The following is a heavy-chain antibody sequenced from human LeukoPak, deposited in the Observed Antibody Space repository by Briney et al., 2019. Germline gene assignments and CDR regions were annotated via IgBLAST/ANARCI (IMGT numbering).Heavy chain of an antibody. D-gene: IGHD3-3*01. J-gene: IGHJ4*02. V-gene: IGHV1-69*06. CDR3: ARDQGYDFWSGYSLDY. CDR1: GGTFSSCA. Sequence: SVKVSCKASGGTFSSCAISWVRQAPGQGLEWMGGIVPIFGTANYAQKFQGRVTITADKSTSTAYMELSSLRSEDTAVYYCARDQGYDFWSGYSLDYWGQGTLVTVSS. CDR2: IVPIFGTA.